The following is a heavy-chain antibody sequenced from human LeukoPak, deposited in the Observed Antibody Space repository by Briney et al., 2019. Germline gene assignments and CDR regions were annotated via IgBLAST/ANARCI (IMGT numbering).Heavy chain of an antibody. V-gene: IGHV1-2*02. CDR3: ARDLVVVVPAAAGTTVGYSDYYYGMDV. CDR1: GYTFTGYY. CDR2: INPNSGGT. J-gene: IGHJ6*02. D-gene: IGHD2-2*01. Sequence: VASVKVSCKASGYTFTGYYMHWVRQAPGQGLEWMGWINPNSGGTNYAQKFQGRVTMTRDTSISTAYMELSRLRSDDTAVYYCARDLVVVVPAAAGTTVGYSDYYYGMDVWGQGTTVTVSS.